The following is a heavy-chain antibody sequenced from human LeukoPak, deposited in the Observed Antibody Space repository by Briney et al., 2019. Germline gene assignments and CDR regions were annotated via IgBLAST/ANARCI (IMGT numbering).Heavy chain of an antibody. CDR2: ISGSGDHT. Sequence: GESLKISCEASGFTFNSYAMTRVRQAPGQGLQWVSGISGSGDHTYYADSVKGRFTVSRDNPAHTLYLQMDSLRVEDTAVYFCANSFTGSLAHFDYWGQGTLVTVSS. CDR1: GFTFNSYA. CDR3: ANSFTGSLAHFDY. V-gene: IGHV3-23*01. D-gene: IGHD1-26*01. J-gene: IGHJ4*02.